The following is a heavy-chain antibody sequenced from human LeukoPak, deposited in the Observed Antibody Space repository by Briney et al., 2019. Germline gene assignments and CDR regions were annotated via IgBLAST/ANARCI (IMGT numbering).Heavy chain of an antibody. D-gene: IGHD6-6*01. CDR2: ISGSGGST. CDR3: ARAPEYSSSSGFDY. V-gene: IGHV3-23*01. CDR1: GFTFSSYA. Sequence: GGSLRLSCAASGFTFSSYAMSWVRQAPGKGLEWVSAISGSGGSTYYADSVKGRFTISRDNSKNTLYLQMNSLRAEDTAVYYCARAPEYSSSSGFDYWGQGTLVTVSS. J-gene: IGHJ4*02.